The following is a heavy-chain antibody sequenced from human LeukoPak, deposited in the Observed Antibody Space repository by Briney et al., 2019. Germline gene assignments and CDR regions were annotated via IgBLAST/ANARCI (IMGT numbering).Heavy chain of an antibody. Sequence: SETLSLTCTVSGGSISNYYWSWIRQPAGKGLEWVGRIYSSGDATYNPSLKSRVTMSLDTSRNQLSLKLTSVTAADTAVYYCARGLGYCSGGSCLTIDYWGQGTLVTVSS. CDR2: IYSSGDA. D-gene: IGHD2-15*01. CDR1: GGSISNYY. J-gene: IGHJ4*02. CDR3: ARGLGYCSGGSCLTIDY. V-gene: IGHV4-4*07.